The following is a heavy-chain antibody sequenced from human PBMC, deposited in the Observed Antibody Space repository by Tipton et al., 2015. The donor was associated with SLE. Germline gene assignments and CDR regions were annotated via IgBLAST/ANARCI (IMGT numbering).Heavy chain of an antibody. Sequence: SLRLSCAASGFTFSGYTMNRVRQAPGKGLEWVSSISLGSRYINYADPVKGRFTISRDNSKNRVYLQMSSLRAEDTAVYFCAKDLTRQLVRYYYYGMDVWGQGTTVTVSS. V-gene: IGHV3-21*04. CDR1: GFTFSGYT. D-gene: IGHD6-13*01. CDR2: ISLGSRYI. CDR3: AKDLTRQLVRYYYYGMDV. J-gene: IGHJ6*02.